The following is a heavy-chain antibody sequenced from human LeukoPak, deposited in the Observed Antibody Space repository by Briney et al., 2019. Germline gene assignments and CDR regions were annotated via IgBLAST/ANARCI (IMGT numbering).Heavy chain of an antibody. J-gene: IGHJ3*02. CDR3: ARVSI. Sequence: PGGSLRLSCAASGFTFDDYAMHWVRQAPGKGLEWVSGISWNSGSIGYADSVKGRFTISRDNAKNSLYLQMNSLRAEDTAVYYCARVSIWGQGTMVTVSS. V-gene: IGHV3-9*01. CDR2: ISWNSGSI. CDR1: GFTFDDYA.